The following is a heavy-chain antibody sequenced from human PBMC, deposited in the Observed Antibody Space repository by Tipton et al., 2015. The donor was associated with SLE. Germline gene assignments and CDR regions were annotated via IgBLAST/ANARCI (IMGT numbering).Heavy chain of an antibody. CDR2: IYTGGDT. CDR3: ARGHYDFWSGKHEDIWFDP. V-gene: IGHV4-4*08. J-gene: IGHJ5*02. D-gene: IGHD3-3*01. CDR1: GASVTSHY. Sequence: TLSLTCTVSGASVTSHYWSWIRQPPGKGLEWIGYIYTGGDTRNNPSLKSRVAISVDVSKSQLSLHLTSVTAADTAVYYCARGHYDFWSGKHEDIWFDPWGQGTLVTVSS.